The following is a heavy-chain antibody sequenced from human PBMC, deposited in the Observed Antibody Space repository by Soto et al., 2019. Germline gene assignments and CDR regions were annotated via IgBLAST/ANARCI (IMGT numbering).Heavy chain of an antibody. Sequence: GGSLRLSCAASGFSFSSYSMNWVRQAPGKGLEWVSYISSSSSTIYYADSVKGRFTISRDNSKNTLYLQMNSLRAEDTAVYYCARDGNDAFDIWGQGTMVTVSS. V-gene: IGHV3-48*01. CDR1: GFSFSSYS. J-gene: IGHJ3*02. CDR3: ARDGNDAFDI. CDR2: ISSSSSTI.